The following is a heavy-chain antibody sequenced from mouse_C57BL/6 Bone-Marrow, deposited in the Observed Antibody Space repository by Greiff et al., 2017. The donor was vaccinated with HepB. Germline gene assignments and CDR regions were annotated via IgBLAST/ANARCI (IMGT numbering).Heavy chain of an antibody. Sequence: QVHVKQSGAELVRPGASVTLSCKASGYTFTDYEMHWVKQTPVHGLEWIGAIDPETGGTAYNQKFKGKAILTADKSSSTAYMELRSLTSEDSAVYYCTRPLAVVNVWGTGTTVTVSS. CDR3: TRPLAVVNV. D-gene: IGHD1-1*01. CDR2: IDPETGGT. J-gene: IGHJ1*03. CDR1: GYTFTDYE. V-gene: IGHV1-15*01.